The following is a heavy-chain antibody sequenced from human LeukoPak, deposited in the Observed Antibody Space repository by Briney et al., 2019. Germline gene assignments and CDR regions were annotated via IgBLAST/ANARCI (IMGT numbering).Heavy chain of an antibody. CDR1: GFTFSSYE. V-gene: IGHV3-48*03. J-gene: IGHJ6*02. D-gene: IGHD3-22*01. CDR2: ITDSGSTI. Sequence: PGGSLRLSCAASGFTFSSYEMNWVRQAPGKGLEWVSYITDSGSTIYYADSVKGRFTISRDNAKNSLYLQMNSLRAEDTAVYYCARAQYHYYDSSGQNYGMDVWGQGTTVTVSS. CDR3: ARAQYHYYDSSGQNYGMDV.